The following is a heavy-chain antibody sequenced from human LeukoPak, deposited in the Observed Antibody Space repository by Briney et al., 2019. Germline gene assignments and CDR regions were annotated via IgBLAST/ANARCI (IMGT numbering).Heavy chain of an antibody. CDR3: ARGGYYDSSGYYSGKYYFDY. CDR1: GYTFTSYY. CDR2: INPSGGST. Sequence: GASVKVSCKASGYTFTSYYMHWVRQAPGQGLEWMGIINPSGGSTSYAQKFQGRVTMTRDTSTSTVYMELSSRRSEDTAVYYCARGGYYDSSGYYSGKYYFDYWGQGTLVTVSS. V-gene: IGHV1-46*01. D-gene: IGHD3-22*01. J-gene: IGHJ4*02.